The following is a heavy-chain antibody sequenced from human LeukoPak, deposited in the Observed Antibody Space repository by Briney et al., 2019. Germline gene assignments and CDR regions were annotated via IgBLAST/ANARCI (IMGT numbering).Heavy chain of an antibody. J-gene: IGHJ4*02. D-gene: IGHD6-13*01. V-gene: IGHV4-59*01. Sequence: PSETLSLTCTVSGGSISRYYWSWIRQPPGKGLEWIGYLYYSGSTNYSPSHKSRVTMSVDTSKSQFSLKLSSVTAADTAVYYCAGMYGSSFYFDSWGQGTLVTVPS. CDR3: AGMYGSSFYFDS. CDR1: GGSISRYY. CDR2: LYYSGST.